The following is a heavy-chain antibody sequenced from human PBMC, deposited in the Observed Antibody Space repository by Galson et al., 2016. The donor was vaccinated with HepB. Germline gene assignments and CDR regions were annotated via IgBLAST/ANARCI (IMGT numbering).Heavy chain of an antibody. CDR3: ARDLPDDSVQYFDVFDL. CDR2: INREGSVT. CDR1: GFTFSSSW. V-gene: IGHV3-7*03. J-gene: IGHJ3*01. Sequence: SLRLSCAGSGFTFSSSWMTWVRQAPGKGLEWVANINREGSVTHYVDYVDGRFTISRDNAKNSLLLQMNSLRAEDTAVYYCARDLPDDSVQYFDVFDLWGQGTMVTVSS. D-gene: IGHD1-1*01.